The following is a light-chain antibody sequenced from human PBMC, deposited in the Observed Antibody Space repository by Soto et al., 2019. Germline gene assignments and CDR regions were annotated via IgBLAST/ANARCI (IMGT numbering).Light chain of an antibody. CDR2: AGS. J-gene: IGKJ4*01. CDR3: QQTDSFPLS. CDR1: QSISIN. V-gene: IGKV3D-15*01. Sequence: EIVLTQSPGTLSVSPGDRVTLSCRASQSISINLAWYQHKPGQAPRLLIHAGSTRATGIPARISGSGSGTKFTLTISSLQPEDFATYYCQQTDSFPLSFGGGTKVEVK.